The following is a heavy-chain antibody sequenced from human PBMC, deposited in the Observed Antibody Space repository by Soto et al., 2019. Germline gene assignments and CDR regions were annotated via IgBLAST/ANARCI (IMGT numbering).Heavy chain of an antibody. CDR3: AGSRDGYNPFDY. CDR2: IYYTGSI. CDR1: GGSISSYY. V-gene: IGHV4-59*01. J-gene: IGHJ4*02. Sequence: QVQLQESGPGLVKPSETLSLTCTVSGGSISSYYWNWIRQSPGKGLEWIGYIYYTGSINYNPSLKSRVTISMDTSKNQFSLKLSSVTAADTAVFYCAGSRDGYNPFDYLGQGTLVTVSS. D-gene: IGHD5-12*01.